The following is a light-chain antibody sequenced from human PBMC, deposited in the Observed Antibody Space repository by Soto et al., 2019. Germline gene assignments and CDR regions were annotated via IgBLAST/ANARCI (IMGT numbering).Light chain of an antibody. CDR2: GSS. V-gene: IGKV3-20*01. J-gene: IGKJ2*01. CDR1: QGVSSTF. CDR3: QQYGNSLHT. Sequence: EIVLTQSPGTLSLSPGERAALSCRASQGVSSTFLAWYQQKPGQAPRLLIDGSSTRAAGIPDRFSGSGSGTDFTLTISRLEPEDYAVYYCQQYGNSLHTFGRGTKLEIK.